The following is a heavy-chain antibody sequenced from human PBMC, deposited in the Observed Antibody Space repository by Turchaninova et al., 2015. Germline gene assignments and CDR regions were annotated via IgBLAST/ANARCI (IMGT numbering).Heavy chain of an antibody. CDR3: ARQVGSYDYLDY. Sequence: EVQLVESGGDLVQPGGSLRLSCAASGFTFSSYNMNWVRQAPGRGLEWLSSISSSNAIVSADSVKGRFSTSRENAKNSLFLHRNSLGVEDTAVYYCARQVGSYDYLDYWGQGTLVTVSS. D-gene: IGHD1-26*01. V-gene: IGHV3-48*04. CDR1: GFTFSSYN. J-gene: IGHJ4*02. CDR2: ISSSNAI.